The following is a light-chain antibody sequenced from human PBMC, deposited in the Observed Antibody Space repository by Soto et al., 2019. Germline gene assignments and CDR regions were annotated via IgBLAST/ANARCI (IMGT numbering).Light chain of an antibody. J-gene: IGLJ1*01. CDR2: DVS. V-gene: IGLV2-14*01. Sequence: QSALTQPASVSGSPGQSITISCTGTSSDVGGYNYVSWYQQHPGKAPKLMIYDVSNRPSGVSNRFSGSKSGNTASLTISGHQAEDDADYYCSSYTSSSIPYVFGTGTKLTVL. CDR3: SSYTSSSIPYV. CDR1: SSDVGGYNY.